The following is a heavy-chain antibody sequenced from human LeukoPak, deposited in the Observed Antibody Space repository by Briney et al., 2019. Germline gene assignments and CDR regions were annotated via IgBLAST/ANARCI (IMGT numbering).Heavy chain of an antibody. CDR2: IYSSGTT. Sequence: SETLSLTCSVPGGSVSCSDCYWAWIRQPPGKGLDWVATIYSSGTTYLNPSLKSRVTISVDTSKNQFSLKLSSVTAADTAVYYCARERFGGPYFDPWGQGTLVTVSS. V-gene: IGHV4-39*07. CDR1: GGSVSCSDCY. J-gene: IGHJ5*02. CDR3: ARERFGGPYFDP. D-gene: IGHD3-10*01.